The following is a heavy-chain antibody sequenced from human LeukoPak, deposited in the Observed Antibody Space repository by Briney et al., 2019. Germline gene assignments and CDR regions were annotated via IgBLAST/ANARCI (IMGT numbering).Heavy chain of an antibody. D-gene: IGHD3-10*01. J-gene: IGHJ6*03. CDR1: GFTFSSYA. CDR2: IWYDGSSK. V-gene: IGHV3-30*01. Sequence: GGSLRLSCAASGFTFSSYAMHWVRQAPGKGLEWVAVIWYDGSSKYYADSVKGRFTISRDNSKNTLYLQMNSLRAEDTAVYYCARDTYYYGSGSYYFSGYMDVWGKGTTVTVSS. CDR3: ARDTYYYGSGSYYFSGYMDV.